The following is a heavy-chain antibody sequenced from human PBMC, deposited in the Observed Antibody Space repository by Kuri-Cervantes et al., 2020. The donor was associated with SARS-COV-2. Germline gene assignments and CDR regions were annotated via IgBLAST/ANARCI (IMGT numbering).Heavy chain of an antibody. V-gene: IGHV4-38-2*02. Sequence: GSLRLSCTVSGYSISSGYYWGWIRQPPGKGLEWIGRIYYSGSTYYNPSLKSRVTISVDTSKNQFSLKPSSVTAADTAVYYCARPSKLWLREGAFDIWGQGTMVTVSS. D-gene: IGHD5-18*01. CDR2: IYYSGST. CDR3: ARPSKLWLREGAFDI. J-gene: IGHJ3*02. CDR1: GYSISSGYY.